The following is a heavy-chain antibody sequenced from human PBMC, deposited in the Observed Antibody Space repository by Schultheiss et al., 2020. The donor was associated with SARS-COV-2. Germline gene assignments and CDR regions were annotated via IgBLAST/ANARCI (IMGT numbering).Heavy chain of an antibody. D-gene: IGHD1-1*01. CDR1: GFTFSSYG. CDR3: AKEWHWNVAYFDY. CDR2: ISYDGSNK. J-gene: IGHJ4*02. Sequence: GGSLRLSCAASGFTFSSYGMHWVRQAPGKGLEWVAVISYDGSNKYYADSVKGRFTISRDNSKNTLYLQMNSLRAEDTAVYYCAKEWHWNVAYFDYWGQGTLVTVSS. V-gene: IGHV3-30*18.